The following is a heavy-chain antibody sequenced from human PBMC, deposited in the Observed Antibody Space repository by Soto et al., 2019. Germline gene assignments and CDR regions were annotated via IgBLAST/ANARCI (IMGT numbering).Heavy chain of an antibody. Sequence: QVQLVESGGGVVQPGRSLRLSCAASGFTFSRHTMHWVRQAPGKGLEWVAAISDDGSNTYYADSVKGRFTISRDNSKNTLYLQMNGLSREDTVVPHCAGEVYYEFWSGFNTHRDYFDVWGQGALVAVSS. D-gene: IGHD3-3*01. CDR2: ISDDGSNT. J-gene: IGHJ4*02. V-gene: IGHV3-30-3*01. CDR1: GFTFSRHT. CDR3: AGEVYYEFWSGFNTHRDYFDV.